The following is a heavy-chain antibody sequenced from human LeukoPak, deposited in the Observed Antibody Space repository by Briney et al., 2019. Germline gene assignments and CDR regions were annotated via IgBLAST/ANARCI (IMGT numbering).Heavy chain of an antibody. V-gene: IGHV4-61*02. CDR1: GGSISSGSYY. J-gene: IGHJ4*02. D-gene: IGHD2-2*01. CDR2: IYTSGST. Sequence: PSETLSLTCTVSGGSISSGSYYWSWIRQPAGKGLEWIGRIYTSGSTNYNPSLKSRVTISVDRSKNQFSLKLSSVTAADTAVYYCATQALASRYCSSTSCDDYWGQGTLVTVSS. CDR3: ATQALASRYCSSTSCDDY.